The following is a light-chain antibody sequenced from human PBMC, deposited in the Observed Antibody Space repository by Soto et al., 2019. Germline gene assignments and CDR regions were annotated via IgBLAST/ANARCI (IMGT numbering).Light chain of an antibody. CDR1: SSDVGGYNY. CDR3: SSYAGTSNV. V-gene: IGLV2-8*01. Sequence: QSVQAHPPSASGSPGDSVSISCTGTSSDVGGYNYVSWYQQHPGKAPKLMIYEVNKRPSGVPDRFSGSKSGNTASLTVSGLQAEDEADYYCSSYAGTSNVFGTGTKVTVL. J-gene: IGLJ1*01. CDR2: EVN.